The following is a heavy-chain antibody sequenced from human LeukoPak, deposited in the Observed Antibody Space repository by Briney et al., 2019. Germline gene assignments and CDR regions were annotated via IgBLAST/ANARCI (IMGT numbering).Heavy chain of an antibody. V-gene: IGHV3-66*01. CDR3: ARTTMIVVENWFDP. D-gene: IGHD3-22*01. J-gene: IGHJ5*02. CDR1: GFTVSSNY. Sequence: GGSLRLSCAASGFTVSSNYMSWVRQAPGKGLEWVSVIYSGGSTYYADSVKGRFTISRDNSKNTLYLQMNSLRAEDTAVYYCARTTMIVVENWFDPWGQGTLVTVSS. CDR2: IYSGGST.